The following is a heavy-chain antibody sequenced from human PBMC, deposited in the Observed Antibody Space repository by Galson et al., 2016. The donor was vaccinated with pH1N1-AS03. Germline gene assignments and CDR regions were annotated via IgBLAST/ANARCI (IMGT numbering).Heavy chain of an antibody. CDR1: GFTITKYW. Sequence: SLRLSCAASGFTITKYWMSWVRQAPGKGLEWVANIKYDGSGKKYVDSVKGRFTISRDNARNSLYLQMNSLRVDDTAVYYCARDFRAVADPYWGQGTLVTVS. V-gene: IGHV3-7*01. J-gene: IGHJ4*02. CDR2: IKYDGSGK. CDR3: ARDFRAVADPY. D-gene: IGHD4-23*01.